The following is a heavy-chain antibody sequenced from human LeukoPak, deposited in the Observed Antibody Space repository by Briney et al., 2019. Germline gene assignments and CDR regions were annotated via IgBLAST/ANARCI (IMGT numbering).Heavy chain of an antibody. J-gene: IGHJ5*02. CDR3: ARGWTGTVAGWFDP. CDR1: GDSITTSY. Sequence: SETLSLTCTVSGDSITTSYWSWIRRPPGKGLEWIGYISYSGSTSYIPSLKSRVTISIDTSKKQISLKLSSVTAADTAVYYCARGWTGTVAGWFDPWGQGTLVTVSS. D-gene: IGHD1-7*01. V-gene: IGHV4-59*01. CDR2: ISYSGST.